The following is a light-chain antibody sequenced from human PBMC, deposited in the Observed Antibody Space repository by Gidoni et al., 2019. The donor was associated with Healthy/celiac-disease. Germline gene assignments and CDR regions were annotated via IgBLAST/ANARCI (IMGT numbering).Light chain of an antibody. J-gene: IGLJ2*01. V-gene: IGLV3-21*02. CDR3: QVWDSSSDHVV. Sequence: SYVLTQPPSVSVAPGQTARITCGGNNMGSKSVPWYQPKPGQSPVLVVYDDSDRPSGIPERFSGSNSGNTATLTSSRVEAGDEADYYWQVWDSSSDHVVFGGGTKLTVL. CDR1: NMGSKS. CDR2: DDS.